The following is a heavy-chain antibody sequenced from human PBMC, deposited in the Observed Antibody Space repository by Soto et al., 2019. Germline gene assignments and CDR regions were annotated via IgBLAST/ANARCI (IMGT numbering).Heavy chain of an antibody. Sequence: SETLSLTCTVSGGYISSGSYYWSWIRQPPGKGLEWIGYIYYSGSTNYNPSLKSRVTISVDTSKNQFSLKLSSVTAADTAVYYCARDKAVAGSWGYYYYGMDVWGQGTTVTVSS. CDR1: GGYISSGSYY. J-gene: IGHJ6*02. V-gene: IGHV4-61*01. D-gene: IGHD6-19*01. CDR2: IYYSGST. CDR3: ARDKAVAGSWGYYYYGMDV.